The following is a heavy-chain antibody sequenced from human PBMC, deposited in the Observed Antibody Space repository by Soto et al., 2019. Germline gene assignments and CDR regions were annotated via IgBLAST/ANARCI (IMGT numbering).Heavy chain of an antibody. J-gene: IGHJ4*02. D-gene: IGHD4-17*01. CDR3: ARDPLGDHSDYGGNSEEGY. CDR1: GGSVSSGSYY. CDR2: IYYSGST. Sequence: ASETLSLTCTVSGGSVSSGSYYWSWIRQPPGKGLEWIGYIYYSGSTDYNPSLKSRVTVSVDTSKNQFSLKLSSVTAADTAVYYCARDPLGDHSDYGGNSEEGYWGQGTLVTAPQ. V-gene: IGHV4-61*01.